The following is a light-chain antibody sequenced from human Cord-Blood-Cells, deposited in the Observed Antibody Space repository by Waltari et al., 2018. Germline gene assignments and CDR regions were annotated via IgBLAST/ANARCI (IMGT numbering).Light chain of an antibody. Sequence: QSALTQPRSVSGSPGQSVTLPCTGPSSDVVCYHYFSWYQQHPGKAPKLMIYVVSKRPSGVPDRFSGSKSGNTASLTISGLQAEDEADYYCCSYAGSYTFVVFGGGTKLTVL. CDR3: CSYAGSYTFVV. CDR2: VVS. V-gene: IGLV2-11*01. J-gene: IGLJ2*01. CDR1: SSDVVCYHY.